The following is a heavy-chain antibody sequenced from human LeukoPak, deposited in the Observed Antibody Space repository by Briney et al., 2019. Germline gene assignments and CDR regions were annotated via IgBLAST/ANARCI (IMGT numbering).Heavy chain of an antibody. J-gene: IGHJ5*02. CDR1: GGSISSGGYY. CDR2: IYYSGST. D-gene: IGHD2-2*02. Sequence: SQTLSLTCTVSGGSISSGGYYWSWIRQHPGKGLEWIGYIYYSGSTNYNPSLKSRVTISVDTSKNQFSLKLSSVTAADTAVYYCARVPAAIRWFDPWGQGTLVTVSS. CDR3: ARVPAAIRWFDP. V-gene: IGHV4-61*08.